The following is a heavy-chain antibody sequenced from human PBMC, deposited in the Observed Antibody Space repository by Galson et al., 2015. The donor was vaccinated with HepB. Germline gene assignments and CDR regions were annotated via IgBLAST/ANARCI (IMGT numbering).Heavy chain of an antibody. D-gene: IGHD4-17*01. V-gene: IGHV3-30-3*01. CDR1: GFSFNYFP. CDR3: VRPLGAGAGDYQNWYFDL. Sequence: SLRLSCAASGFSFNYFPMHWVRQAPGKGLEWVAVISYTGSYTGYADFGRGRFTISRDNSKNALYLQMNSLRVEDTALYYCVRPLGAGAGDYQNWYFDLWGRSSLVTVSS. J-gene: IGHJ2*01. CDR2: ISYTGSYT.